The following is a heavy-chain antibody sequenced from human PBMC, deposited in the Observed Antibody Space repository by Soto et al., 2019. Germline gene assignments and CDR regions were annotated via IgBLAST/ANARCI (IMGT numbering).Heavy chain of an antibody. J-gene: IGHJ5*02. CDR1: GGTFNSYD. CDR3: ARLSRPNYYDTSGFFKDNWFDP. V-gene: IGHV1-69*01. CDR2: IIPIVETP. Sequence: QVQLVQSGAEVKKPGSSMKVSCKASGGTFNSYDINWVRQAPGQGLEWMGGIIPIVETPKYAQKFQGRVTITADESTNTDYMELSSLKSEDTAMYYCARLSRPNYYDTSGFFKDNWFDPWGQGTLVNVSS. D-gene: IGHD3-22*01.